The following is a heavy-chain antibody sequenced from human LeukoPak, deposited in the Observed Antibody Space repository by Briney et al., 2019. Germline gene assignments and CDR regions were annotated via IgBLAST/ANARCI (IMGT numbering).Heavy chain of an antibody. Sequence: SETLSLTCTVSGGSISSSYWSWIRQPAGKGLEWIGRIYTSGSTNYNPSLKSRVTISVDTSKNQFSLKLSSVTAADTAVYYCARGAVVVAGGSNYYYYMDVWGKGTTVTVSS. CDR3: ARGAVVVAGGSNYYYYMDV. V-gene: IGHV4-4*07. J-gene: IGHJ6*03. D-gene: IGHD6-19*01. CDR2: IYTSGST. CDR1: GGSISSSY.